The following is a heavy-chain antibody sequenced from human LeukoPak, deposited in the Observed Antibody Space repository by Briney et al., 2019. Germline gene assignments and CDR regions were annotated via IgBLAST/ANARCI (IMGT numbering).Heavy chain of an antibody. CDR1: GFTFSSYS. V-gene: IGHV3-48*01. D-gene: IGHD6-19*01. CDR2: ISTGSSII. J-gene: IGHJ4*02. CDR3: ASGSSGWYGGYFDY. Sequence: GGSLRLSCAASGFTFSSYSMNWVRQAPGKGLEWVSYISTGSSIIHYADSVKGRFTISRDNAKNSLYLQMNSLRAEGTAVYYCASGSSGWYGGYFDYWGRGTLVTVSS.